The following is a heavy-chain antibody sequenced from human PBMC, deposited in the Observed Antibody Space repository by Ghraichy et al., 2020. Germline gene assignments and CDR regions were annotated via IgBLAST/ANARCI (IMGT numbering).Heavy chain of an antibody. V-gene: IGHV4-39*07. J-gene: IGHJ4*02. CDR2: VYYSGSS. Sequence: SETLSLTCSVSGGSISSSHYYWAWIRQPPGKRLEWIGSVYYSGSSYKNPSLKSRLTMSVDTSRSQFSLNLRSVTAADTAVYYCAKYKGDILSVFGFWGQGILVTVSS. CDR1: GGSISSSHYY. CDR3: AKYKGDILSVFGF. D-gene: IGHD3-9*01.